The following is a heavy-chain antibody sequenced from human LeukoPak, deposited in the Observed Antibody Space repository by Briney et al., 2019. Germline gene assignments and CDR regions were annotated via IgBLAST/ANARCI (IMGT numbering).Heavy chain of an antibody. Sequence: GGSLRLSCAASGFAITDHHMDWVRQAPGKGMEWVSVIYSGGSTYYADSVKGRFTISRDNSKNTLYLQMNSLRTEDTAVYYCSRQNSNYYYYMDVWGKGTTVTVSS. CDR2: IYSGGST. V-gene: IGHV3-66*02. CDR3: SRQNSNYYYYMDV. CDR1: GFAITDHH. J-gene: IGHJ6*03. D-gene: IGHD4-11*01.